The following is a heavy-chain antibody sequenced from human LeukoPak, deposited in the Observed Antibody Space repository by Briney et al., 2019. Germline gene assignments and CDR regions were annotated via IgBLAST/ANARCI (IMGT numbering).Heavy chain of an antibody. J-gene: IGHJ4*02. CDR2: IRYDGSNK. CDR3: AKGEDTAMVTKSPDLSY. CDR1: GFTFGDYA. V-gene: IGHV3-30*02. D-gene: IGHD5-18*01. Sequence: GRSLRLSCTASGFTFGDYAMSWVRQAPGKGLEWVAFIRYDGSNKYYADSVKGRFTISRDNSKNTLYLQMNSLRAEDTAVYYCAKGEDTAMVTKSPDLSYWGQGTLVTVSS.